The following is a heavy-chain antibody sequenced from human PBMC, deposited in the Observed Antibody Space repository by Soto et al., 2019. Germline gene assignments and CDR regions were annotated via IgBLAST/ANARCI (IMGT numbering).Heavy chain of an antibody. V-gene: IGHV3-30*03. CDR3: TRDFFGSWTIDY. Sequence: AGGSLRLSCAASGFAFTKYGFHWVRQAPGKGLEWVAGLAHDALNIYYADSVRGRFSISRDNPEQTVYLQMSSLRVEDAAVYYCTRDFFGSWTIDYWGRGILVTVSS. CDR2: LAHDALNI. J-gene: IGHJ4*02. D-gene: IGHD2-15*01. CDR1: GFAFTKYG.